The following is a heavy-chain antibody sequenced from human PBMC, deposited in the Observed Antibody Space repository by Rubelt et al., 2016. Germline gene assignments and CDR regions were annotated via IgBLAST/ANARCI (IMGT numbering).Heavy chain of an antibody. J-gene: IGHJ3*02. CDR3: ARGKCSSTSCYRIDAFDI. CDR2: ISGSGETT. Sequence: GSLRLSCAASGFMFSRYAMSWVRQAPGKGLEWVSSISGSGETTSYADSVKGRFTISRDNAKNSLYLQMNSLRAEDTAVYYCARGKCSSTSCYRIDAFDIWGQGTMVTVSS. D-gene: IGHD2-2*02. CDR1: GFMFSRYA. V-gene: IGHV3-23*01.